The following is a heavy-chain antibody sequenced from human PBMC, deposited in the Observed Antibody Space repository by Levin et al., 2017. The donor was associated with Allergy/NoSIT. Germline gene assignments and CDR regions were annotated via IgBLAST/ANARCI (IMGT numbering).Heavy chain of an antibody. CDR3: ARDRRSSSWYAY. Sequence: GESLKISCKASGYTFTGYYMHWVRQAPGQGLEWMGWINPNSGGTNYAQKFQGRVTMTRDTSISTAYMELSRLRSDDTAVYYCARDRRSSSWYAYWGQGTLVTVSS. V-gene: IGHV1-2*02. D-gene: IGHD6-13*01. CDR1: GYTFTGYY. CDR2: INPNSGGT. J-gene: IGHJ4*02.